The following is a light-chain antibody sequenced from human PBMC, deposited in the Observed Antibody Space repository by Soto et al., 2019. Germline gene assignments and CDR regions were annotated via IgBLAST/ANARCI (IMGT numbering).Light chain of an antibody. CDR2: AAS. CDR1: QSLNTNS. Sequence: EIVLTQSPGTLSLSPGERATLSCRASQSLNTNSLAWYQQKPGQTPRLLIYAASTRDTDIPDRFIGSGSGTDFALTITRLEPEDFALYYCQQYNASPLTFXPGTKLDIK. J-gene: IGKJ3*01. V-gene: IGKV3-20*01. CDR3: QQYNASPLT.